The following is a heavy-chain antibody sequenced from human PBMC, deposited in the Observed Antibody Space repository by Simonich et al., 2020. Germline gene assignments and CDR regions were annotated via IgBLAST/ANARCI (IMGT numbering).Heavy chain of an antibody. J-gene: IGHJ5*02. CDR2: ISGSGGST. Sequence: EVQLLESGGGLVQPGGSLRLSCAASGFTFSSYAMSWVRQAPGKGREWGSAISGSGGSTYYADSVKGRFTISRDNSKNTLYLQMNSLRAEDTAVYYCAKDSSLVGATDWFDPWGQGTLVTVSS. CDR1: GFTFSSYA. V-gene: IGHV3-23*01. CDR3: AKDSSLVGATDWFDP. D-gene: IGHD1-26*01.